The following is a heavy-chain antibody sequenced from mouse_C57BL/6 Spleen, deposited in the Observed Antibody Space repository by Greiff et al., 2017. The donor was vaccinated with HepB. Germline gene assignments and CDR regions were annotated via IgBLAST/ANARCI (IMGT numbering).Heavy chain of an antibody. Sequence: DVKLVESGGGLVKPGGSLKLSCAASGFTFSDYGMHWVRQAPEKGLEWVAYISSGSSTIYYADTVKGRFTISRDNAKNTLFLQMTSLRSEDTAMYYCARTGSFAWFAYWGQGTLVTVSA. CDR1: GFTFSDYG. V-gene: IGHV5-17*01. CDR3: ARTGSFAWFAY. D-gene: IGHD1-1*02. CDR2: ISSGSSTI. J-gene: IGHJ3*01.